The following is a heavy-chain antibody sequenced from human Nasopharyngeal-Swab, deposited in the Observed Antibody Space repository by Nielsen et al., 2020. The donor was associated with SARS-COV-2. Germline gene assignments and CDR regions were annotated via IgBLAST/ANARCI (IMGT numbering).Heavy chain of an antibody. V-gene: IGHV4-31*03. CDR3: ARVSWDGYYYYYGLDV. CDR1: GGSISSGGYY. CDR2: IYYSGST. J-gene: IGHJ6*02. D-gene: IGHD5-24*01. Sequence: SETLSLTCTVSGGSISSGGYYWSWIRQHPGKGLEWIGYIYYSGSTCYNPSLKSRVTISVDTSKNQFSLKLSSVTAADTAVYYCARVSWDGYYYYYGLDVWGQGTTVTVSS.